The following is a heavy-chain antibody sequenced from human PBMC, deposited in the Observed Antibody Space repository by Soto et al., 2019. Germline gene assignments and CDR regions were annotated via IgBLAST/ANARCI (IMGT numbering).Heavy chain of an antibody. Sequence: ASVKVSCKASGYTFSSYGISWVRQAPGQGLEWMGWISAYNGNTNYAQKLQGRVTMTTDTSTSTAYMELRSLRSDDTAVYYCARPTMTTVTTLGTVTTSLDPWGQGTLVTVSS. CDR2: ISAYNGNT. D-gene: IGHD4-4*01. CDR3: ARPTMTTVTTLGTVTTSLDP. J-gene: IGHJ5*02. V-gene: IGHV1-18*01. CDR1: GYTFSSYG.